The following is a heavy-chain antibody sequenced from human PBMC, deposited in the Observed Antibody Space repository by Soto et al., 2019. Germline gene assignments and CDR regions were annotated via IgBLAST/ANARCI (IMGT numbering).Heavy chain of an antibody. J-gene: IGHJ6*02. CDR1: GGTFSNNA. D-gene: IGHD3-22*01. Sequence: QVQLVQSGAEVKKPGSSVKVSCKASGGTFSNNAISWVRKAPGQGLEWMGTIITLIGTANYAQKLQGRVTTTADESTSTAYMELSSLRSEDTAVHYCAISRIRYHSTGDYDGIYGMDVWGQGTTVTVSS. CDR3: AISRIRYHSTGDYDGIYGMDV. V-gene: IGHV1-69*11. CDR2: IITLIGTA.